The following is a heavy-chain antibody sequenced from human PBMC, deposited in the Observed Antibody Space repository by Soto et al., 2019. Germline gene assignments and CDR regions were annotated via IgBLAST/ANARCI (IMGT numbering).Heavy chain of an antibody. CDR2: IIPIFGTA. Sequence: QVQLVQSGAEVKKPGSSVTVSCKASGGTFSSYTISWVRQAPGQGLEWMGGIIPIFGTANYAQKFQGRVTITTDEPTSTSYMELSSLRSEDTAAYYRARRKDRWLQLWHFDLWGRGTLATVSS. D-gene: IGHD5-12*01. CDR1: GGTFSSYT. V-gene: IGHV1-69*05. J-gene: IGHJ2*01. CDR3: ARRKDRWLQLWHFDL.